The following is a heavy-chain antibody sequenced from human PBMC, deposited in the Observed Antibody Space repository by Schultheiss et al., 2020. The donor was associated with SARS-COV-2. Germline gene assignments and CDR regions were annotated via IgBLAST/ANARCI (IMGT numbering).Heavy chain of an antibody. D-gene: IGHD3-10*01. CDR1: GGSISSGGYY. V-gene: IGHV4-30-2*01. CDR3: ARWGYGSGVFDY. CDR2: IYHSWST. Sequence: SETLSLTCTVSGGSISSGGYYWSWIRQHPGKGLEWIGYIYHSWSTYYNPSLKSRVTISVDRSKNQFSLKLSSVTAADTAVYYCARWGYGSGVFDYWGQGTLVTVSS. J-gene: IGHJ4*02.